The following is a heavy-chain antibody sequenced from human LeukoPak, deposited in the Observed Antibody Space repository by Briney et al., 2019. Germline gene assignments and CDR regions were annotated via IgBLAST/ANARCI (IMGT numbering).Heavy chain of an antibody. J-gene: IGHJ4*02. Sequence: SETLSLTCAVYGGSFSGYYWSWIRLPPGKGLEWIGEINHSGSTNYNPSLKSRVTISVDTSKNQFSLKLSSVTAADTAVYYCARDSFYTAMVFWGQGTLVTVSS. CDR1: GGSFSGYY. CDR3: ARDSFYTAMVF. V-gene: IGHV4-34*01. D-gene: IGHD5-18*01. CDR2: INHSGST.